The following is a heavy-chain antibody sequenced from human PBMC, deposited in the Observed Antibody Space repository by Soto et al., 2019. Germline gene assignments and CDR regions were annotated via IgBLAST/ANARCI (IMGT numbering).Heavy chain of an antibody. V-gene: IGHV3-30*18. J-gene: IGHJ4*02. CDR1: GFTFSSYG. CDR3: AKDRLGNDFWSGYHPFDY. D-gene: IGHD3-3*01. Sequence: SLRLSCAASGFTFSSYGMHWVRQAPGKGLEWVAVISYDGSNKYYADSVKGRFTISRDNSKNTLYLQMNSLRAEDTAVYYCAKDRLGNDFWSGYHPFDYWGQGTLVTVSS. CDR2: ISYDGSNK.